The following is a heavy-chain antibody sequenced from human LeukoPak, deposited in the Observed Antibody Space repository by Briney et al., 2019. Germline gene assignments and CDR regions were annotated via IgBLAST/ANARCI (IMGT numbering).Heavy chain of an antibody. CDR2: IKSDGSTT. V-gene: IGHV3-74*01. CDR1: GFTFSSYA. D-gene: IGHD6-13*01. Sequence: PGGSLRLSCAASGFTFSSYAMNWVRQAPGKGLVWVSRIKSDGSTTTYADSVKGRFTISRDNAKNTLYLQMNSLRAEDTALYYCATIAAAGIDFWGQGTLVTVSS. CDR3: ATIAAAGIDF. J-gene: IGHJ4*02.